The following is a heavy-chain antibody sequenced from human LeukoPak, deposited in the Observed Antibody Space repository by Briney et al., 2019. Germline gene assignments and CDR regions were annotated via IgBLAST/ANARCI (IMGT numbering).Heavy chain of an antibody. D-gene: IGHD3-9*01. CDR3: AKEYYDILTGDLDAFDI. Sequence: GGSLRLSCAASGFTFNRHWMTWVRQAPGKGLEWVAFIRYDGSNKYYADSVKGRFTISRDNSKNTLYLQMNSLRAEDTAVYYCAKEYYDILTGDLDAFDIWGQGTMVTVSS. CDR2: IRYDGSNK. J-gene: IGHJ3*02. CDR1: GFTFNRHW. V-gene: IGHV3-30*02.